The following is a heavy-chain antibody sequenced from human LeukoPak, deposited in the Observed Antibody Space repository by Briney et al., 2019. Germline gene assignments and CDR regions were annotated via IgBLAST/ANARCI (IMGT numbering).Heavy chain of an antibody. V-gene: IGHV1-69*13. CDR2: IIPIFGTA. Sequence: GASVKVSCKASGGTFCSYAISWVRQAPGQGLEWMGGIIPIFGTANYAQKFQGRVTITADESTSTAYMELSSLRSEDTAVYYCARAREPYYYDSSIDYWGQGTLVTVSS. D-gene: IGHD3-22*01. CDR3: ARAREPYYYDSSIDY. J-gene: IGHJ4*02. CDR1: GGTFCSYA.